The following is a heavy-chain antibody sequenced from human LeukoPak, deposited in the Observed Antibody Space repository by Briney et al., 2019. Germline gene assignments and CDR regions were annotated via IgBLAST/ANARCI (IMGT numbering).Heavy chain of an antibody. V-gene: IGHV4-4*02. D-gene: IGHD3-10*01. J-gene: IGHJ5*02. CDR1: GGSISSSNW. CDR3: ARGGYYGSGNDFRFDP. CDR2: IYHSGST. Sequence: TPSETLSLTCAVSGGSISSSNWWSWVRQPPGKGLEWIGEIYHSGSTNYNPSLKSRVTISVETSKNQFPLKLKSVTAADTAVYYCARGGYYGSGNDFRFDPWGQGTLVTVSS.